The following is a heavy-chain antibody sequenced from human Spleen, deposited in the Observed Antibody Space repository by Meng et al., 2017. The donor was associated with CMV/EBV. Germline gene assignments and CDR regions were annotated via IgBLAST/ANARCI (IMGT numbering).Heavy chain of an antibody. Sequence: YTFTGYYMHWVRQAPGQGLEWMGWINPNSGGTNYAQKFQGRVTMTRDTSISTAYMELSRLRSDDTAVYYCARGFRYYDSSGYEDWFDPWGQGTLVTVSS. CDR3: ARGFRYYDSSGYEDWFDP. D-gene: IGHD3-22*01. CDR2: INPNSGGT. CDR1: YTFTGYY. J-gene: IGHJ5*02. V-gene: IGHV1-2*02.